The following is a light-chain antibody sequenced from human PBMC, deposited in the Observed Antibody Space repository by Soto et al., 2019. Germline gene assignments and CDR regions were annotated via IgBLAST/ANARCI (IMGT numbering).Light chain of an antibody. CDR2: AAS. J-gene: IGKJ1*01. Sequence: DIQMTQSPSSLSASVGNRVTITCRASQPIDKYLNWYQQKPGRAPNRLLYAASTLKTGVPSRFRGSGSGTAFTLTITRLQPDNSAPYFYQQTFSLPWTFGQG. V-gene: IGKV1-39*01. CDR3: QQTFSLPWT. CDR1: QPIDKY.